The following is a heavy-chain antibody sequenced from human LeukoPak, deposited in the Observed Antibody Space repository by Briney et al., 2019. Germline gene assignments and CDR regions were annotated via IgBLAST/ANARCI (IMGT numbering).Heavy chain of an antibody. CDR3: AKDVRLRSHDY. V-gene: IGHV3-23*01. CDR2: ISGSGGST. D-gene: IGHD5-12*01. Sequence: GGSLRLSCAASGFTFSSYAVSWVRQAPGKGLEWVSAISGSGGSTYYSASVKGRFTISRDNSKNTLYLQMTTLRAEDTAVYYCAKDVRLRSHDYWGQGTLVTVSS. CDR1: GFTFSSYA. J-gene: IGHJ4*02.